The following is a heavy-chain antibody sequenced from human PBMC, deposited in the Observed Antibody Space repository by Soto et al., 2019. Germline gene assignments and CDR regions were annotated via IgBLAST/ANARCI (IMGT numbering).Heavy chain of an antibody. V-gene: IGHV2-5*02. Sequence: QITLKESGPTLVKPTQTLTLTCAFSGFSLSTNEVGVRWIRQPPGKALEWLALIYWDDDKRYSPSLKSRLTLSKDTSENQVVLTMTKMDPVDTATYYCAHITGFFDAYDIWGQGTVVTVSS. CDR3: AHITGFFDAYDI. CDR2: IYWDDDK. CDR1: GFSLSTNEVG. J-gene: IGHJ3*02.